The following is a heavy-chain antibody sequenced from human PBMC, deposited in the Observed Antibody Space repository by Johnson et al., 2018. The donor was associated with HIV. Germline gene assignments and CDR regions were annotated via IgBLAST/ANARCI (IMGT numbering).Heavy chain of an antibody. CDR3: AKVGGQLELSEAFDI. D-gene: IGHD6-6*01. CDR2: INWNGGST. V-gene: IGHV3-20*04. Sequence: EVLLLESGGGLVQPGGSLRLSCTASGFTSDDYGMSWVRQAPGKGLEWVSGINWNGGSTGYADSVKGRFTISRDNAKNSLYLQMNSLRAEDTALYYCAKVGGQLELSEAFDIWGQGTMVTVSS. J-gene: IGHJ3*02. CDR1: GFTSDDYG.